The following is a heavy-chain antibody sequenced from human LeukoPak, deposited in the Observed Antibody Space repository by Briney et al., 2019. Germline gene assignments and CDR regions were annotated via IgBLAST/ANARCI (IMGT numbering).Heavy chain of an antibody. CDR2: LSSSGGTT. CDR3: AKRALIGDYYAVFDI. V-gene: IGHV3-23*01. CDR1: GFTFSSYS. Sequence: PGGSLRLSCAASGFTFSSYSVNWVRQAPGKGLEWVSGLSSSGGTTYYADSVKGRFTISRDNSKSMMYLGMNSLRAEDTAVYYCAKRALIGDYYAVFDIWGQGTMVTVSS. J-gene: IGHJ3*02. D-gene: IGHD3-10*01.